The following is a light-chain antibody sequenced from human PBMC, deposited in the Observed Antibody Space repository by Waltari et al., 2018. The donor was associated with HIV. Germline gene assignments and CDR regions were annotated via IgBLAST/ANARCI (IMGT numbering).Light chain of an antibody. CDR3: AAWDDSLNGVV. CDR2: SNN. V-gene: IGLV1-44*01. CDR1: SSTTGSTT. J-gene: IGLJ2*01. Sequence: QPVLIQPPSASGPPGRRVTTTCSGSSSTTGSTTVNWYQQLPGTAPKLLIYSNNQRPAGVPDRFSGSKSGTSASLAISGLQSEDEAYYYCAAWDDSLNGVVFGGGTKLTVL.